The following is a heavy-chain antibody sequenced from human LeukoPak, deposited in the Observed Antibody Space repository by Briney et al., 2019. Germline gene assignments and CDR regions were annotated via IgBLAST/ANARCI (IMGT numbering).Heavy chain of an antibody. CDR2: ISGSGGGT. D-gene: IGHD2-15*01. J-gene: IGHJ4*02. CDR3: AKVGVVVAATLYFDY. V-gene: IGHV3-23*01. CDR1: GFTFSSYA. Sequence: PGGSLRLSCAASGFTFSSYAMSWVRQAPGKGLEWVSAISGSGGGTYYADSVKGRFTISRDNSKNTLYLQMNSLRAEDTAVYYCAKVGVVVAATLYFDYWGQGTLVTVSS.